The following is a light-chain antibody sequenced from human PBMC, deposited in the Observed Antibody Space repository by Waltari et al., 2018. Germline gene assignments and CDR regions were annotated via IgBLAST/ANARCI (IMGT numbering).Light chain of an antibody. CDR3: RQRSNWVT. J-gene: IGKJ4*01. CDR1: QSVDTY. V-gene: IGKV3-11*01. Sequence: EIVLTQSPATLSLSPGERASLSCRASQSVDTYWAWYQQKPGQAPRLLIYDASNRATGIPARFSGSGSGTDFTLTISSLEPEDFAVYYCRQRSNWVTFGGGTKVEIK. CDR2: DAS.